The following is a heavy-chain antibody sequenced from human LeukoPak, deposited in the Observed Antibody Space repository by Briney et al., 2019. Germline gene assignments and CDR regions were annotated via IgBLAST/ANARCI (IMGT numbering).Heavy chain of an antibody. CDR3: ARLGLGTYGYVWGSYRYFGH. CDR1: RFTSSRYT. J-gene: IGHJ4*01. CDR2: ISGSIRHI. Sequence: GRSLSLSCAASRFTSSRYTMAWVRQTPGKGLGWGSCISGSIRHIHYTDSVEGPYASSSDNRKDSLYLQMTGLRDEDTAVYYCARLGLGTYGYVWGSYRYFGHWGHGTLVTVSS. V-gene: IGHV3-21*01. D-gene: IGHD3-16*02.